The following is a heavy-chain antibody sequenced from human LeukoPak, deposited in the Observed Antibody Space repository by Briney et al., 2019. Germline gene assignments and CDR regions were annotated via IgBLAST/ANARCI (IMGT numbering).Heavy chain of an antibody. D-gene: IGHD3-10*01. V-gene: IGHV1-2*02. CDR1: GYTFTGYY. Sequence: ASVKVSCKASGYTFTGYYMHWVRQAPGQGLEWMGWINPNSGGTNYAQKFQGRVTMTEDTSTDTAYMELSSLRSEDTAVYYCATDRSVRGDDFDYWGQGTLVTVSS. CDR2: INPNSGGT. J-gene: IGHJ4*02. CDR3: ATDRSVRGDDFDY.